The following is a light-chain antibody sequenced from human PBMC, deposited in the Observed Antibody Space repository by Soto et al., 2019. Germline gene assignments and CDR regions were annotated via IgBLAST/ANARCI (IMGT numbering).Light chain of an antibody. CDR2: DAS. J-gene: IGKJ1*01. Sequence: DIQMTQSPSTLSASVGDRVTITCRASQGISNWLAWYQQKPGKAPKLLIYDASTLESVVPSKFSGSGSGTEFTLTISSLLPDDFATYYCQQFRGTFGQGTKVEIE. CDR1: QGISNW. V-gene: IGKV1-5*01. CDR3: QQFRGT.